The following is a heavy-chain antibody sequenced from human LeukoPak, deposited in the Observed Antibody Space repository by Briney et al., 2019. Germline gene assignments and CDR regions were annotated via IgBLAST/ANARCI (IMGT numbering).Heavy chain of an antibody. Sequence: RGSLRLSSAASGFTSSSYGMHSARQPPGHGLPRLAFIRYDGSNKYYADSVKGRFTISRDNSKNTLYLQVNSLRAEDTAVYYCAKDGGSGWYFDAFDIWGQGTMVTVSS. J-gene: IGHJ3*02. CDR3: AKDGGSGWYFDAFDI. CDR1: GFTSSSYG. V-gene: IGHV3-30*02. D-gene: IGHD6-19*01. CDR2: IRYDGSNK.